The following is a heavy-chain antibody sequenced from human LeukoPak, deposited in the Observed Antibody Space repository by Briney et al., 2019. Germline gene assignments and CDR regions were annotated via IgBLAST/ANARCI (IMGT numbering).Heavy chain of an antibody. V-gene: IGHV3-21*01. CDR2: ISSGSVYI. CDR1: GFTFSTYG. CDR3: ARDEHGSGSYYNFDY. D-gene: IGHD3-10*01. Sequence: GGSLRLSCAASGFTFSTYGMNWVRQAPGKGLEWVSSISSGSVYIYYADSVEGRFTISRDNAKSSLYLQMNSLRAEDTAVYYCARDEHGSGSYYNFDYWGQGTLVTVSS. J-gene: IGHJ4*02.